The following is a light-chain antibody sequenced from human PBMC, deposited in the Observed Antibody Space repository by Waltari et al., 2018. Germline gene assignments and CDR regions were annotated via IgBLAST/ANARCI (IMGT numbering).Light chain of an antibody. CDR1: RTNIGINY. J-gene: IGLJ3*02. V-gene: IGLV1-47*01. CDR3: ASWDDSLSVLL. Sequence: QSVLTQPPSASGTPGQRVTISCSGSRTNIGINYVYWYQQLSGMAPKLLIFTNNQRPSGVPDRFSGSKSGTSASLAISGLRSEDEGDYYCASWDDSLSVLLFGGGTKLTVL. CDR2: TNN.